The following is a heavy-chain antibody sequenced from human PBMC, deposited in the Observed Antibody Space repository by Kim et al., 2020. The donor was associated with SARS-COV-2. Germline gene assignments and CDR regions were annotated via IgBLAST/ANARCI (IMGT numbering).Heavy chain of an antibody. Sequence: GGSLRLSCAASGFTFSSYWMSWVRQAPGKGLEWVANIKQDGSEKYYVDSVKGRFTISRDNAKNSLYLQMNSLRAEDTAVYYCARPRLPRWNSTFDYWGQGTLVTVSS. CDR2: IKQDGSEK. CDR3: ARPRLPRWNSTFDY. V-gene: IGHV3-7*03. D-gene: IGHD1-7*01. CDR1: GFTFSSYW. J-gene: IGHJ4*02.